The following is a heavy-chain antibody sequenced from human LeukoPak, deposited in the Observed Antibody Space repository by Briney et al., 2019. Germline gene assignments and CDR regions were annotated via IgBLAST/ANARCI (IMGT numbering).Heavy chain of an antibody. D-gene: IGHD2-2*01. CDR1: GYTFTSYG. V-gene: IGHV1-18*01. Sequence: ASVKVSCKASGYTFTSYGISWVRQAPGQGLEWMGWISAYNGNTNYAQKLQGRVTMTTDTSTSTAYMELRSLRSDDTAVYYCARGLSTVVTAATSDYWGQGTLVTVSS. CDR2: ISAYNGNT. CDR3: ARGLSTVVTAATSDY. J-gene: IGHJ4*02.